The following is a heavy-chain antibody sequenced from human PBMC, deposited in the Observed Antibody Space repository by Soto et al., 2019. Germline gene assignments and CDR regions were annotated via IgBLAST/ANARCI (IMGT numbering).Heavy chain of an antibody. D-gene: IGHD2-2*01. J-gene: IGHJ3*02. CDR2: IWYDGSNK. CDR1: GFTFSSYG. V-gene: IGHV3-33*01. Sequence: QVQLVESGGGVVQPGRSLRLSCAASGFTFSSYGMHWVRQAPGKGLEWVAVIWYDGSNKYYADSVKGRFTISRDNSKNTLYLQMNSLRAEDTAVYYCAVGIVVVPAEEAFDIWGQGTMVTVSS. CDR3: AVGIVVVPAEEAFDI.